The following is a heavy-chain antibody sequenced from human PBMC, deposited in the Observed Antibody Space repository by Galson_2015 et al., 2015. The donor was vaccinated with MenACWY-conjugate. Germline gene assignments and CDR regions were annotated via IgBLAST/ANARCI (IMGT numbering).Heavy chain of an antibody. J-gene: IGHJ4*02. CDR3: ARHPPGGRGMDV. Sequence: QSGAEVKKPGESLKISCKGSGSSFTNYWIGWVRQMPGRGLEWMGLIDPHNSNTRYSPSFQGQVTISADESISTAFLQWSSLKASDTAMYYCARHPPGGRGMDVWGQGTLVTVSS. CDR2: IDPHNSNT. V-gene: IGHV5-51*01. CDR1: GSSFTNYW. D-gene: IGHD6-13*01.